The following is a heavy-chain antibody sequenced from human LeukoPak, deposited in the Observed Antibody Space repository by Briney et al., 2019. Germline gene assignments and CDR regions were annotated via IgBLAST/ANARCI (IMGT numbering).Heavy chain of an antibody. D-gene: IGHD2-2*01. CDR3: ARGAYCSSTSCYYYYYYYMDV. V-gene: IGHV1-18*01. J-gene: IGHJ6*03. CDR2: ISAYNGNT. Sequence: GASVKVSCKASGYTFSSYDISWVRQAPGQGLEWMGWISAYNGNTNYAQKLQGRVTMTTDTSTSTAYMELRSLRSDDTAVYYCARGAYCSSTSCYYYYYYYMDVWGKGTTVTVSS. CDR1: GYTFSSYD.